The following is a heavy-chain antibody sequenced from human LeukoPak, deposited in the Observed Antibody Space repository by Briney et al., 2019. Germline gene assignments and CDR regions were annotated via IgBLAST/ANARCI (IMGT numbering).Heavy chain of an antibody. D-gene: IGHD3-3*01. CDR1: GGTFSSYA. Sequence: ASVKVSCKASGGTFSSYAISWVRQAPGQGLEWMGGIIPIFGTAKYAQKFQGRVTITADESTSTAYMELSSLRSEDTAVYYCARLAYYDFWSGYSHYYYMDVWGKGTTVTVSS. V-gene: IGHV1-69*13. CDR3: ARLAYYDFWSGYSHYYYMDV. J-gene: IGHJ6*03. CDR2: IIPIFGTA.